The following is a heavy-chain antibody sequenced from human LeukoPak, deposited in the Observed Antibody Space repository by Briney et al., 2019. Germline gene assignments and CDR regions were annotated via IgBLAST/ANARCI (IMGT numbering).Heavy chain of an antibody. V-gene: IGHV3-73*01. D-gene: IGHD3-3*02. CDR3: TRLPLLALRGGMDV. CDR2: IRSKANSYAT. J-gene: IGHJ6*02. Sequence: GGSLKLSCAASGFTFSGSAMHWVRQASGKGLEWVGRIRSKANSYATAYAASVKGRFTISRDDSKNTAYLQMNSLKTEDTAVYYCTRLPLLALRGGMDVWGQGTTVTVSS. CDR1: GFTFSGSA.